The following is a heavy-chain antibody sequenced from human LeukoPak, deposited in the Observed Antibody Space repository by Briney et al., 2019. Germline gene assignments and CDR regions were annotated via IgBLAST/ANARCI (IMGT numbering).Heavy chain of an antibody. CDR1: GYTFTSYG. CDR2: INPNSGGT. CDR3: ARALGGIAARPLDY. J-gene: IGHJ4*02. D-gene: IGHD6-6*01. Sequence: ASVEVSCKASGYTFTSYGISWVRQAPGQGLEWMGWINPNSGGTNYAQKFQGWVTMTRDTSISTAYMELSRLRSDDTAVYYCARALGGIAARPLDYWGQGTLVTVSS. V-gene: IGHV1-2*04.